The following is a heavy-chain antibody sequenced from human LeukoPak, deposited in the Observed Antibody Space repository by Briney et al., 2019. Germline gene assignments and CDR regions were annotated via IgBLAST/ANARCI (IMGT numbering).Heavy chain of an antibody. V-gene: IGHV4-30-4*08. J-gene: IGHJ4*02. D-gene: IGHD3-10*01. CDR2: IYYSGST. Sequence: PSETLSLTCTVSGGSISSGDYYWSWIRQPPGKGLEWIGYIYYSGSTYYNPSLKSRVTISVDTSKNQFSLKLSSVTAADTAVYYCARYPHYYGTPAFDYWGKEPLVPVPS. CDR3: ARYPHYYGTPAFDY. CDR1: GGSISSGDYY.